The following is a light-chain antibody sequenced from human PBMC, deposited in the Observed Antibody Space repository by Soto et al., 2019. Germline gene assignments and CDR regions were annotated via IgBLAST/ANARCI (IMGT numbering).Light chain of an antibody. CDR1: QSVSRSQ. J-gene: IGKJ2*01. V-gene: IGKV3-20*01. CDR2: GVS. CDR3: QQYSISYT. Sequence: EIELTQSPGTLSLSPGERATLSCRASQSVSRSQSAWYQQKTGQAPRLLIYGVSSRAIGIPDRFSGSGSGKDFTLTISRLEPEDFAVYYCQQYSISYTFGQGTKLEIK.